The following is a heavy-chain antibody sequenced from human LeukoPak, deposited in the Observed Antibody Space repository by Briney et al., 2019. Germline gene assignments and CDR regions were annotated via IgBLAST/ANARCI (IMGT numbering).Heavy chain of an antibody. V-gene: IGHV3-30*18. CDR1: GFTFSSYG. CDR3: AKDPRVSYYYDSSGYYYEE. J-gene: IGHJ4*02. CDR2: ISYDGSNK. Sequence: PGGSLRLSCAASGFTFSSYGMHWVRQAPGKGLEWVAVISYDGSNKYYADSVKGRFTISRDNSKNTLYLQMNSLRAEDTAVYYCAKDPRVSYYYDSSGYYYEEWGQGTLVTVSS. D-gene: IGHD3-22*01.